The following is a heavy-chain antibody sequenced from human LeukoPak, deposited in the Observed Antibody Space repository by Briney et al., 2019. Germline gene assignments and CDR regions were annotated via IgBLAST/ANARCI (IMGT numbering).Heavy chain of an antibody. Sequence: GGSLRLSCTASGFTFSSYWMHWVRQAPGKGLVWVSGTNTDGSSTMYADSVKGRFTIARDNAKNTLYLQMNSLRAEDTAVYYCYGANAEHWGQGTLVTVSS. CDR3: YGANAEH. J-gene: IGHJ1*01. CDR2: TNTDGSST. D-gene: IGHD4-23*01. CDR1: GFTFSSYW. V-gene: IGHV3-74*03.